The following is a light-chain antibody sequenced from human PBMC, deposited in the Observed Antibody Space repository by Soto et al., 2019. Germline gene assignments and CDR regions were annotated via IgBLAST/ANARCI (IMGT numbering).Light chain of an antibody. J-gene: IGLJ2*01. V-gene: IGLV1-47*01. CDR1: SSNIGSNY. Sequence: QSVLTQPPSASGTPGQRVTISCSGSSSNIGSNYVYWYQQLPGTAPKLLIYRNNQRPSGVPDRFSGSKCGTSASLAISGLRSEDEADYYWAAWDDSLSAHVVFGGGTKLT. CDR3: AAWDDSLSAHVV. CDR2: RNN.